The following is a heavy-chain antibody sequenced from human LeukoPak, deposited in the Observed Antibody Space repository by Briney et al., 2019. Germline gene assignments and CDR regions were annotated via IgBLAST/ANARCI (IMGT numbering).Heavy chain of an antibody. CDR1: GFTFSSYG. Sequence: GGSLRLSCAASGFTFSSYGMHWVRQAPGKGLEWVAVIWYGGSDKYYADSVKGRFTISRDNSKNTLYLQMNSLRAEDTAVYYCATAPSGSGTFLDYWGQGTLVTVPS. D-gene: IGHD3-10*01. CDR3: ATAPSGSGTFLDY. V-gene: IGHV3-33*01. CDR2: IWYGGSDK. J-gene: IGHJ4*02.